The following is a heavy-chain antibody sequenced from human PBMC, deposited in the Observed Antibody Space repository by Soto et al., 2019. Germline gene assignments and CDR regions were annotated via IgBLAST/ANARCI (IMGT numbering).Heavy chain of an antibody. CDR1: GFTVSSNY. J-gene: IGHJ4*02. D-gene: IGHD1-26*01. Sequence: GGSLRLSCAASGFTVSSNYMSWVRQAPGKGLEWVSVIYSGGSTYYADSVKGRFTISRENSKNTLYLQMNSLRAEDTAVYYCARYDQWELGSFDYWGQGTLVTVSS. CDR3: ARYDQWELGSFDY. CDR2: IYSGGST. V-gene: IGHV3-53*01.